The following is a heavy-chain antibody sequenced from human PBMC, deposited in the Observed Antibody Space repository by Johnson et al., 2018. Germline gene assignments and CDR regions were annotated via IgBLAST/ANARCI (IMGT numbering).Heavy chain of an antibody. CDR1: GFTFSSYA. Sequence: QVRLGQCGGRVVQPGRSLRLCCSASGFTFSSYAMHWVRQAPGKGLEWVAVISDDGSNKFYAESVKGRFTISRDNSKYTVYLQMHSLKAEDTAVFYCARAQGGDYLAEYFQHWGQGTLVTVSS. J-gene: IGHJ1*01. CDR2: ISDDGSNK. CDR3: ARAQGGDYLAEYFQH. D-gene: IGHD4-17*01. V-gene: IGHV3-30-3*01.